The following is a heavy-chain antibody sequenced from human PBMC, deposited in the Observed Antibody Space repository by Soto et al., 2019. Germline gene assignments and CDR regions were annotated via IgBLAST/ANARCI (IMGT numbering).Heavy chain of an antibody. CDR3: ARGGYSYGSYYYFDY. CDR2: IFYSGST. V-gene: IGHV4-59*01. Sequence: AETLSLTCIVSGGSISSYYWSWIRQPPGKGLEWIGYIFYSGSTNYNPSLKSRVTISVDTSKNQFSLDLSSVTAADTAVYYCARGGYSYGSYYYFDYWGQGTLVTVSS. J-gene: IGHJ4*02. CDR1: GGSISSYY. D-gene: IGHD5-18*01.